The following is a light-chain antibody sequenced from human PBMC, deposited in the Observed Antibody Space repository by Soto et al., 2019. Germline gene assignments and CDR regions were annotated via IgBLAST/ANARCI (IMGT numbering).Light chain of an antibody. J-gene: IGKJ1*01. CDR2: GAS. CDR3: QQYGSSPWT. CDR1: QSVSSSY. V-gene: IGKV3-20*01. Sequence: EIVLTQSPGTLSLSPGERATLSCRASQSVSSSYLAWYLQKPGQAPRLLIYGASSRATGIPDRFSGSGSGTDFTLTISRLEPEDFAVYYCQQYGSSPWTFGQGTKV.